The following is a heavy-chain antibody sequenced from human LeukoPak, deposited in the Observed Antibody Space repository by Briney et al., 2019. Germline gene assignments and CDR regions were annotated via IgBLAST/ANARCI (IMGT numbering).Heavy chain of an antibody. CDR2: IYHTGNT. V-gene: IGHV4-38-2*02. D-gene: IGHD5-12*01. J-gene: IGHJ4*02. Sequence: SETLSLTCTVSGYSISRGYYWGWIRQPPGKGLEWIGSIYHTGNTYSNLPFKSRVTISVDTSKNQFSLKLNSVTAADTAVYYCARYNPSGYDLDYWGQGSLVTVSS. CDR3: ARYNPSGYDLDY. CDR1: GYSISRGYY.